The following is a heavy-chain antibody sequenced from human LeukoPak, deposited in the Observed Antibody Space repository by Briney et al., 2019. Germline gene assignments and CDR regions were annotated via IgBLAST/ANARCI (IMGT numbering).Heavy chain of an antibody. D-gene: IGHD5-18*01. Sequence: SETLSLTCTVSGYSINSGYYWGWIRQPPGKGLEWIGSIYHSGSTYYNPSLKSRVTISVDTSKNQFSLKLSSVTAADTAVYYCARDGDVDTAMVHWGQGTLVTVSS. CDR2: IYHSGST. V-gene: IGHV4-38-2*02. CDR1: GYSINSGYY. CDR3: ARDGDVDTAMVH. J-gene: IGHJ4*02.